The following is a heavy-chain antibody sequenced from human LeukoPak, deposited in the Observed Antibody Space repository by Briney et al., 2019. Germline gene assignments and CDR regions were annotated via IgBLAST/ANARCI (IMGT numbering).Heavy chain of an antibody. Sequence: GGSLRLSCAASGFTFSDYYMNWIRQAPGKGLEWVSFITSSDSTTYYADSVKGRFTISRDNAKNSLFLQMNSLRAEDTAIYYCARARRKADWFGPWGQGTLVAVSS. D-gene: IGHD6-13*01. CDR3: ARARRKADWFGP. J-gene: IGHJ5*02. V-gene: IGHV3-11*04. CDR2: ITSSDSTT. CDR1: GFTFSDYY.